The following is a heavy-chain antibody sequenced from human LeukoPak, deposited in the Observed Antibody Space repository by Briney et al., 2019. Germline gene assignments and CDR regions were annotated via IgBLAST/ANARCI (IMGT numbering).Heavy chain of an antibody. CDR3: AHCREGGGSCYSGFDY. Sequence: GGSLRLSCAASGFTFSSYAMSWVRQAPGKGLEWVSAISGSGGSTYYADSVKGRFTISRDNSKNTLYLQMNSLRAEDTAVYYCAHCREGGGSCYSGFDYWGQGTLVTVSS. J-gene: IGHJ4*02. CDR2: ISGSGGST. V-gene: IGHV3-23*01. CDR1: GFTFSSYA. D-gene: IGHD2-15*01.